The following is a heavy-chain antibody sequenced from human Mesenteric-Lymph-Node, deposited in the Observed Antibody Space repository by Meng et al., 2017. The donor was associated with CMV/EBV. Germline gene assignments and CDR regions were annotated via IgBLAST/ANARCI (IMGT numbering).Heavy chain of an antibody. CDR2: ISTGGNTM. CDR1: GFIFSSYE. CDR3: NFGASEVVPPWDY. D-gene: IGHD3-10*01. Sequence: GESLKISCEASGFIFSSYEMNWVRQTPGKGLEWLSFISTGGNTMYYADSVTGRFTISRDNARNSLYLHMNSLRAEDTAVYYCNFGASEVVPPWDYWGQGTLVTVSS. J-gene: IGHJ4*02. V-gene: IGHV3-48*03.